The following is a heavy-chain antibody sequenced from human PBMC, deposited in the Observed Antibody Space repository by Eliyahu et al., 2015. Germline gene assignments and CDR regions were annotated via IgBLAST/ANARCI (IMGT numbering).Heavy chain of an antibody. V-gene: IGHV4-34*01. CDR1: GGSFSXYY. Sequence: QVQLQQWGAGLLKPSETLSLTCAVYGGSFSXYYWSWIRQPPGKGLEWIGEINHSGSTNYNPSLKSRVTISVDTSKNQFSLKLTSVTAADTAVYYCARGDYYGSGSYPNWFDPWGQGTLVTVSS. J-gene: IGHJ5*02. CDR2: INHSGST. CDR3: ARGDYYGSGSYPNWFDP. D-gene: IGHD3-10*01.